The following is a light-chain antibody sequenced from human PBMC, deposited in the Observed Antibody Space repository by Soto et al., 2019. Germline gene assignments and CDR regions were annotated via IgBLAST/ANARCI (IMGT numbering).Light chain of an antibody. V-gene: IGLV2-14*01. CDR2: EVT. J-gene: IGLJ3*02. CDR3: SSYTSAYTQV. CDR1: SNDVGYYNY. Sequence: QSALSQPASVSGSPGQSITISCTGTSNDVGYYNYVSWYQQHPGQAPKLMISEVTTRPSGVSDRFSGSESGNTASLTISRLQAEDEAHYYCSSYTSAYTQVFGGGTKLTVL.